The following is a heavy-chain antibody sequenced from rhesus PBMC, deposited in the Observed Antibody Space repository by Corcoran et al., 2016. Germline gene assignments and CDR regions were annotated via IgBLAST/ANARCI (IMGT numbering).Heavy chain of an antibody. CDR1: GGSISSSY. CDR2: IYGRGRST. CDR3: ARGAVTIDY. J-gene: IGHJ4*01. V-gene: IGHV4-169*01. Sequence: QLQLQESGPGLVKPSETLSLTCAVSGGSISSSYWSWIRQAPGKGLEWIGYIYGRGRSTNYNPSLKSRVTLSVDTSKNQLSLKLSSVTAADTAVYYCARGAVTIDYWGQGVLVTVSS. D-gene: IGHD4-23*01.